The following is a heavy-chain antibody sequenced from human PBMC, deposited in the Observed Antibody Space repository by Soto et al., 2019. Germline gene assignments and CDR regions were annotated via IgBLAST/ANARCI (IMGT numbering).Heavy chain of an antibody. Sequence: ASVKVSCKASGGTFSSYAISWVRQAPGQGLEWMGGIIPIFGTAIYAQKFQGRVTITADESTSTAHMELSSLRSEDTAVYYCARDRRGYCSSTSCYRGYYYYGMDVWGQGTTVTVSS. CDR3: ARDRRGYCSSTSCYRGYYYYGMDV. D-gene: IGHD2-2*02. CDR2: IIPIFGTA. CDR1: GGTFSSYA. J-gene: IGHJ6*02. V-gene: IGHV1-69*13.